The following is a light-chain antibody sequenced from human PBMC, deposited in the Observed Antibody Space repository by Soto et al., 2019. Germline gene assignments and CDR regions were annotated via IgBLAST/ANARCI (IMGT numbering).Light chain of an antibody. V-gene: IGKV1-5*01. Sequence: DTKMPQSPSTLPASLGARVTLSCPASQTISNWFGWYQQTPGNAHNLLIYTASSFESGVPSRFSGSGCGTDFPLTISSLPADDFATYYCQQYNSYSETFGQGTKV. CDR3: QQYNSYSET. CDR2: TAS. J-gene: IGKJ1*01. CDR1: QTISNW.